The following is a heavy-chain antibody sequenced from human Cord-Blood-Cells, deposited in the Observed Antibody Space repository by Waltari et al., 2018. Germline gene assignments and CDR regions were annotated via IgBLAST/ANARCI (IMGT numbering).Heavy chain of an antibody. V-gene: IGHV1-3*01. CDR1: GYTFTSYA. D-gene: IGHD6-19*01. CDR2: INAGNGNT. J-gene: IGHJ2*01. Sequence: QVQLVQSGAEVKKPGASVKVSCKASGYTFTSYAMHWVRQAPGQRLEWMGWINAGNGNTKYSQKFQGRVTITRDTSASTAYMELSSLRSEDTAVYYCASKVPPRAKGSSGWYDWYFDLWGRGTLVTVSS. CDR3: ASKVPPRAKGSSGWYDWYFDL.